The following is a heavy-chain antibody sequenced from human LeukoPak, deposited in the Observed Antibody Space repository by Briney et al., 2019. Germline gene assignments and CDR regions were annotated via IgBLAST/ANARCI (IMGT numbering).Heavy chain of an antibody. D-gene: IGHD1-14*01. CDR1: GFTFSSYA. J-gene: IGHJ4*02. CDR3: AREVHPEPDFDL. V-gene: IGHV3-30*04. Sequence: GRSLRLSCAASGFTFSSYAMHWVRQAPGKGLEWVAVISYDGSNKYYADSVKGRFTISRDNSKNTLYLQMNSLRAEDTAVYYRAREVHPEPDFDLRGQGTLVTVSS. CDR2: ISYDGSNK.